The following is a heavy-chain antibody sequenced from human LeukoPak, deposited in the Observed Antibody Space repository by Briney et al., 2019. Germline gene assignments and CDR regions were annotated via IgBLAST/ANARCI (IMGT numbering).Heavy chain of an antibody. CDR3: ARDLATRQRTGLYDS. CDR2: IKQDGSEK. Sequence: GGSLRLSCAASGFTFSSYWMSWVRQAPGKGLEWVANIKQDGSEKYYVDSVKGRFTISRDNSRNTLYLQMNSLRAEDTAVYYCARDLATRQRTGLYDSWGQGALVTVSS. D-gene: IGHD3-16*02. V-gene: IGHV3-7*01. CDR1: GFTFSSYW. J-gene: IGHJ4*02.